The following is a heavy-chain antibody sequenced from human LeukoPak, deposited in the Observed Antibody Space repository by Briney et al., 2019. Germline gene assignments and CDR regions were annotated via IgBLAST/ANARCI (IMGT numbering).Heavy chain of an antibody. D-gene: IGHD6-6*01. V-gene: IGHV3-53*01. CDR1: GLTLSSNY. CDR3: AGAQCISARW. CDR2: IYSDGNT. J-gene: IGHJ4*02. Sequence: GGSLRLSCAASGLTLSSNYMNWVRETPGKGLEWVSVIYSDGNTYYADSVKGRFTISRDNSKNTLYLQMNSLRAEDTAVYYCAGAQCISARWWGQGTLVTVSS.